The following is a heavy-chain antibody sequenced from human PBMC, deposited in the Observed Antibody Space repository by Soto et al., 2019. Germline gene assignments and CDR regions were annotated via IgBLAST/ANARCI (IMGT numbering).Heavy chain of an antibody. Sequence: EVQLVESGGGLVKPGGSLRLSCAASGFTFSNAWMSWVRQAPGKGLEWVGRIKSKTDGGTTDYAAPVKGRFTISRDDSKNTLYLQMNSLKTEDTAVYYCTKENPVTTGSDAFDIWGQGTMVTVSS. J-gene: IGHJ3*02. V-gene: IGHV3-15*01. CDR3: TKENPVTTGSDAFDI. CDR2: IKSKTDGGTT. CDR1: GFTFSNAW. D-gene: IGHD4-17*01.